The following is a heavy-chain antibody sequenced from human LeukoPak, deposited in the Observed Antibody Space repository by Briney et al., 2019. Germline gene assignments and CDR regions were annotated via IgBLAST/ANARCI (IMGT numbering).Heavy chain of an antibody. J-gene: IGHJ6*04. CDR3: TTDPLLRYFDWLTGGV. CDR2: IYYSGST. V-gene: IGHV4-59*01. D-gene: IGHD3-9*01. CDR1: GGSISSYY. Sequence: PSETLSLTCTVSGGSISSYYWSWIRQPPGKGLEWIGYIYYSGSTNYNPSLKSRVTISVDTSKNQFSLKLSSVTAADTAVYYCTTDPLLRYFDWLTGGVWGKGTTVTVSS.